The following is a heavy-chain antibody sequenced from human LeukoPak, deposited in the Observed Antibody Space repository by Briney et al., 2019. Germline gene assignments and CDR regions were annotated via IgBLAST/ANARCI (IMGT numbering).Heavy chain of an antibody. Sequence: GGSLRLSCAASGFTFSSYSMNWVRQAPGKGLEWVSSISSSSSYIYYADSVKGRFTISRDNAKNSLYLQMNSLRAEDTAVYYCATIAAAGSRRAFDIWGQGTMVTVSS. J-gene: IGHJ3*02. D-gene: IGHD6-13*01. CDR3: ATIAAAGSRRAFDI. CDR2: ISSSSSYI. CDR1: GFTFSSYS. V-gene: IGHV3-21*01.